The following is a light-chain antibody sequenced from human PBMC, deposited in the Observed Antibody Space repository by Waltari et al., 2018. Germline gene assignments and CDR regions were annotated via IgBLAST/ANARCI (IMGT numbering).Light chain of an antibody. CDR1: SSDVGGYNY. J-gene: IGLJ2*01. CDR2: DVT. V-gene: IGLV2-14*01. Sequence: QSALTQPASVSGSPGPSITISCTGTSSDVGGYNYVSWYQQHPGKAPKLMIYDVTKRPSGVSNRFSGSKSGNTASLTISGLQAEDEADYYCSSYTSSSILFGGGTKLTVL. CDR3: SSYTSSSIL.